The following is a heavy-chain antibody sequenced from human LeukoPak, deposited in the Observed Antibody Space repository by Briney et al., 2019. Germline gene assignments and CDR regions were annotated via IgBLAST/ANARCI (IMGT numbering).Heavy chain of an antibody. J-gene: IGHJ3*02. CDR3: ARPHSSGWYGVYDI. D-gene: IGHD6-19*01. Sequence: SETLSPTCTVSDGSISSHYWSWIRQPPGKGLEWIGHFAYSGTTSYNASLKSRVTISVDTSKNQFSLKLTSVTAADTAVYYCARPHSSGWYGVYDIWGQGTMVTVSS. CDR2: FAYSGTT. CDR1: DGSISSHY. V-gene: IGHV4-59*08.